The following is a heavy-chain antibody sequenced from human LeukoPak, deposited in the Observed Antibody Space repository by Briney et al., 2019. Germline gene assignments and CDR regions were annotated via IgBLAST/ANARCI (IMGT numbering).Heavy chain of an antibody. D-gene: IGHD1-26*01. V-gene: IGHV3-74*01. J-gene: IGHJ4*02. CDR2: INSDGSST. CDR1: GFTFSSYW. Sequence: GGSLRLSCAASGFTFSSYWMHWVRQAPGKGLVWVSRINSDGSSTSYADSVKGRFTISRDNAKNTLYLQMNSLRAEDTAVYYCARSGSYGELDYWGQGTLVTVSS. CDR3: ARSGSYGELDY.